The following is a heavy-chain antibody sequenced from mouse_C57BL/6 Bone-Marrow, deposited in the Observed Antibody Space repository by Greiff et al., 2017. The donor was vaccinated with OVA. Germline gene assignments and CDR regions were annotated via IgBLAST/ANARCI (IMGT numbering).Heavy chain of an antibody. J-gene: IGHJ1*03. V-gene: IGHV3-6*01. CDR2: ISYDGSN. CDR3: ARDQTTVVYWYFDV. D-gene: IGHD1-1*01. CDR1: GYSITSGYY. Sequence: EVQLQESGPGLVKPSQSLSLTCSVTGYSITSGYYWNWIRQFPGNKLEWMGYISYDGSNNYNPSLKNRISITRDTSKNQFFLKLNSVTTEDTATYYCARDQTTVVYWYFDVWGTGTTVTVSS.